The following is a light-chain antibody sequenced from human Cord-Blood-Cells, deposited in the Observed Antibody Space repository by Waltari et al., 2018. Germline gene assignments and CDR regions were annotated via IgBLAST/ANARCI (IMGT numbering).Light chain of an antibody. J-gene: IGLJ1*01. V-gene: IGLV3-25*02. CDR3: QSADSSGTYV. Sequence: SYELTQPPSVSVSPGQTARITCSGDALPKKYASWYQQTPGQAPGLVIYKDSERPSGIPERFSGSSSGTTVTLTISGVQAEDEADYYCQSADSSGTYVFGTGTKVTVL. CDR2: KDS. CDR1: ALPKKY.